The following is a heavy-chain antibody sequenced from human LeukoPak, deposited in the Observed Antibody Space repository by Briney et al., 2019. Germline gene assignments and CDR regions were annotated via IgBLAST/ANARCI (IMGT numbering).Heavy chain of an antibody. CDR1: GFTFDDED. D-gene: IGHD3-10*01. V-gene: IGHV3-43*01. CDR2: ISWEGQTT. J-gene: IGHJ4*02. Sequence: GGSLRLSCAASGFTFDDEDTHSVRQAPGKGLEWVALISWEGQTTYYADSVRGRFTISRDNSKNSLYLQMSSLRTEDTAFYYCTRDTDYGSATSYFDSWGQGTLVSVSS. CDR3: TRDTDYGSATSYFDS.